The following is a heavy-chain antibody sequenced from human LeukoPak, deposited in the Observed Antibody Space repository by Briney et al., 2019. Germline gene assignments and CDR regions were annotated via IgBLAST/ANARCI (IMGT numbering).Heavy chain of an antibody. V-gene: IGHV3-11*04. J-gene: IGHJ4*02. CDR1: RFTFRDHF. Sequence: GGSLRLSCAASRFTFRDHFMSWIRQPPGKGLEYVSYISSSGSDTYYSDSVKGRFTVSRDNAKNSLFLQMNSLRAEDTAAYYCATAPTEDGDGSSPGYWGQGTLVTVPS. CDR3: ATAPTEDGDGSSPGY. D-gene: IGHD4-17*01. CDR2: ISSSGSDT.